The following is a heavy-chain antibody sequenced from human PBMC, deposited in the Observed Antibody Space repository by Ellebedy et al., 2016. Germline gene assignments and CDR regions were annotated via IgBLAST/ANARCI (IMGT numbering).Heavy chain of an antibody. V-gene: IGHV3-30-3*01. CDR1: GFTFSDYG. CDR3: VRLHSGVYHYFRY. Sequence: GGSLRLXXAAPGFTFSDYGLHWVRKAPGKGLEWVAFITYDGSDKDYADSVKGRLTISRDNSKNTLYLQMNSLRVEDTAVYYCVRLHSGVYHYFRYWGQGTLVTVSS. CDR2: ITYDGSDK. J-gene: IGHJ4*02. D-gene: IGHD3-22*01.